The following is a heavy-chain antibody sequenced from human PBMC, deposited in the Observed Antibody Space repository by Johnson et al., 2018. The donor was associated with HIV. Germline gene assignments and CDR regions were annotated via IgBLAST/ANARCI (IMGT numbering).Heavy chain of an antibody. CDR3: AKDIIGVGELSEDAFDI. J-gene: IGHJ3*02. Sequence: QMLLVESGGGVVQPGRSLRLSCAASGFTFSTYGMHWVRQAPGKGLEWVAVISYDGSNKYYADSVKGRFTISRDNSKNTLYLQMNSLRAEDTALYFCAKDIIGVGELSEDAFDIWGQGTMVTVSS. CDR1: GFTFSTYG. CDR2: ISYDGSNK. V-gene: IGHV3-30*19. D-gene: IGHD3-10*01.